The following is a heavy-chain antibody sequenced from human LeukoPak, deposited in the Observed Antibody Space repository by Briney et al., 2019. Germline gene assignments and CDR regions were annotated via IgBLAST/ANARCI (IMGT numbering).Heavy chain of an antibody. CDR3: ARRPGYDVLTD. Sequence: NSSETLSLTCTVSGGSISSFYWSWIQQPPGKGLEWIGYIYYSGITKYNPSLKSRVTISVDTSKNQFSLKLSSVTAADTAVYYCARRPGYDVLTDWGQGTLVTVSS. V-gene: IGHV4-59*08. CDR1: GGSISSFY. D-gene: IGHD3-9*01. J-gene: IGHJ4*02. CDR2: IYYSGIT.